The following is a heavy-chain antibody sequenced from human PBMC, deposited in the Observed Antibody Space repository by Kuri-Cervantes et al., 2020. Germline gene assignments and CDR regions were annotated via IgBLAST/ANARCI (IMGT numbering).Heavy chain of an antibody. V-gene: IGHV3-64*02. CDR1: GFTFSSYA. Sequence: GGSLRLSCAASGFTFSSYAMHWVRQAPGKGLEYVSAISSNGGSTYYADSVKGRFTISRDNSKNTLYLQMSSLRAEDTAVYYCAKDLHYDFWSGYPNWFDPWGQGTLVTVSS. D-gene: IGHD3-3*01. CDR2: ISSNGGST. J-gene: IGHJ5*02. CDR3: AKDLHYDFWSGYPNWFDP.